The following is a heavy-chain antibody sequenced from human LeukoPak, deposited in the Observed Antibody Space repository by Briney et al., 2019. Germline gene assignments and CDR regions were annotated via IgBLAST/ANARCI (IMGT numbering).Heavy chain of an antibody. D-gene: IGHD4/OR15-4a*01. CDR3: AREVLAALPLVYYYYYMDV. J-gene: IGHJ6*03. CDR2: MYHSGST. CDR1: GYSISSAYY. Sequence: SETLSLTCSVSGYSISSAYYWGWIRQPPGKGLEWIGTMYHSGSTNYNPSLKSRVTISVDTSKNQFSLQLTSVTAADTAVYYCAREVLAALPLVYYYYYMDVWGKGTTVTVSS. V-gene: IGHV4-38-2*02.